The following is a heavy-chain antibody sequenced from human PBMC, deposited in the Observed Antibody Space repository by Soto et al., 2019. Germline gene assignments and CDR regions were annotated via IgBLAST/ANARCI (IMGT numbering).Heavy chain of an antibody. Sequence: GGSLRLSCAASGFTFSSYAMHWVRQAPGKGLEWVAVISYDGSNKYYADSVKGRFTISRDNSKNTLYLQMNSLRAEDTAVYYCAREAEDYSNYATNWFDPWGQGTLVTVSS. CDR3: AREAEDYSNYATNWFDP. V-gene: IGHV3-30-3*01. D-gene: IGHD4-4*01. CDR1: GFTFSSYA. J-gene: IGHJ5*02. CDR2: ISYDGSNK.